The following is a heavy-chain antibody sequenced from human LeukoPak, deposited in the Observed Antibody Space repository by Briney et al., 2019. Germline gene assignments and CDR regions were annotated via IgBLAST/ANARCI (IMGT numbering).Heavy chain of an antibody. J-gene: IGHJ4*02. CDR3: AREDSGSYSFDY. V-gene: IGHV3-23*01. D-gene: IGHD1-26*01. CDR1: GFTFGSYA. Sequence: PGGSLRLSCAASGFTFGSYAMSWVRQAPGKGLEWVSDINGSGGSTYYTDSVKGRFTISRDNSKNTLYLQMNSLRAEDTAVYYCAREDSGSYSFDYWGQGTLVTVSS. CDR2: INGSGGST.